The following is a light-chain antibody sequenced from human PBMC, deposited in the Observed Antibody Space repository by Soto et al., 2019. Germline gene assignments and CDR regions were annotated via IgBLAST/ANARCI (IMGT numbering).Light chain of an antibody. CDR3: QQYGTSPHT. Sequence: EVVLTQSPGTLSLSPGERSTLSCRASQRVSSNFLAWYQHKPGQAPRLLIYGASSRATGIPDRFSGSGSGTDFTLTISRLEPEDFAVYYCQQYGTSPHTFGQGTNLEI. J-gene: IGKJ2*01. CDR1: QRVSSNF. CDR2: GAS. V-gene: IGKV3-20*01.